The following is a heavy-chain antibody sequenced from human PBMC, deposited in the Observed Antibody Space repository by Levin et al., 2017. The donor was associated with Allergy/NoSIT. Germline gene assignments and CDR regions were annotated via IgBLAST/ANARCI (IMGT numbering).Heavy chain of an antibody. CDR1: GFTFSSYG. J-gene: IGHJ6*02. D-gene: IGHD6-25*01. CDR3: ARAYSIGPLYYYGMDV. V-gene: IGHV3-33*01. Sequence: PGGSLRLSCAASGFTFSSYGMHWVRQAPGKGLEWVAVIWYDGSNKYYADSVKGRFTISRDNSKNTLYLQMNSLRAEDTAVYYCARAYSIGPLYYYGMDVWGQGTTVTVSS. CDR2: IWYDGSNK.